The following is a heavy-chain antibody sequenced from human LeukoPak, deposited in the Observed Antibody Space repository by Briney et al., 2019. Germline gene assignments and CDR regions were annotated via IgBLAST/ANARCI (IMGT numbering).Heavy chain of an antibody. CDR1: GFTFSSYG. D-gene: IGHD1-1*01. CDR2: IRYDGSNK. J-gene: IGHJ5*02. V-gene: IGHV3-30*02. CDR3: ARDPTPSVRGWFDP. Sequence: PGGSLRLSCAASGFTFSSYGMHWVRQAPGKGLEWVAFIRYDGSNKYYADSVKGRFTISRDNSKNTLYLQMNSLRAEDTAVYYCARDPTPSVRGWFDPWGQGTLVTVSS.